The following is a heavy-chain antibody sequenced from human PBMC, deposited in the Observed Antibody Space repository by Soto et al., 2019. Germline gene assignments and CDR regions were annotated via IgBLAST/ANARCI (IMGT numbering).Heavy chain of an antibody. CDR1: GYTFTSYG. CDR2: MNPNSGNT. J-gene: IGHJ5*02. D-gene: IGHD2-8*01. V-gene: IGHV1-8*02. Sequence: GASVKVSCTASGYTFTSYGISWVRQAPGQGLEWMGWMNPNSGNTGYAQKFQGRVTMTRNTSISTAYMELSSLRSEDTAVYYCAREVSYWFDPWGQGTLVTVSS. CDR3: AREVSYWFDP.